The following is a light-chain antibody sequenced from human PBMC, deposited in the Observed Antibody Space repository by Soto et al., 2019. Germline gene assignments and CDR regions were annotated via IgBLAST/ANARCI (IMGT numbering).Light chain of an antibody. CDR1: QSISSW. J-gene: IGKJ1*01. CDR2: KAS. V-gene: IGKV1-5*03. CDR3: QQYNSYRT. Sequence: DIQMTQSPSTLSASVGDRVTITCRASQSISSWLAWYQQKPGKAPKLLIYKASSLESGVPSRFSGSGSGTEFPLTSSCLQPDDFATYYGQQYNSYRTFGQGTKVEIK.